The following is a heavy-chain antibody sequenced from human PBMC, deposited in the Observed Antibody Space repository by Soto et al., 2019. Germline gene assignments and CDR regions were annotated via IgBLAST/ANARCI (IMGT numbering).Heavy chain of an antibody. J-gene: IGHJ5*02. D-gene: IGHD3-22*01. CDR3: ARRDRSGYSYWLDT. CDR1: GGSISDGYY. CDR2: ISYSGST. V-gene: IGHV4-31*03. Sequence: QVQLQESGPGLVKPSQTLSLTCTVSGGSISDGYYWSWIRQHPGKGLEWIGSISYSGSTSYNPSLKSRLTISVDRSMSQFSLNLSSVTAADTAVYYCARRDRSGYSYWLDTWGQGTLVTVSS.